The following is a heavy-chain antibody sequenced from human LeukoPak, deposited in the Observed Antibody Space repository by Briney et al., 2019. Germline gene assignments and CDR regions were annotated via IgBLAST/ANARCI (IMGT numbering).Heavy chain of an antibody. CDR1: GYTFTSYY. Sequence: GASVKASCKASGYTFTSYYMHWVRQAPGQGLEWMGIINPSGGSTSYAQKFQGRVTMTRDTSTSTVYMELSSLRSEDTAVYYCALPWDEDWFDPWGQGTLVTVSS. CDR3: ALPWDEDWFDP. V-gene: IGHV1-46*01. D-gene: IGHD1-26*01. CDR2: INPSGGST. J-gene: IGHJ5*02.